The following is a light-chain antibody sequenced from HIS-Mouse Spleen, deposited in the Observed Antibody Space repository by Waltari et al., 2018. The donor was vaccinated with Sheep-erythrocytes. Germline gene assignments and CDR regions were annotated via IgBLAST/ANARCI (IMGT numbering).Light chain of an antibody. CDR3: QKYNSALTWT. CDR2: AAS. J-gene: IGKJ1*01. V-gene: IGKV1-27*01. Sequence: DIQMTQSPSSLSASVGDRVTIPCRASQGISNYLAWYQQKPGKVPKLLIYAASTLQSGVPSRFSGSGSGTDFTLTISSLQPEDVATYYCQKYNSALTWTFGQGTKEEIK. CDR1: QGISNY.